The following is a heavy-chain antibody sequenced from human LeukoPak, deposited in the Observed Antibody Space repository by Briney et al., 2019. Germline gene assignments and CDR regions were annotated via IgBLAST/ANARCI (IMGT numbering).Heavy chain of an antibody. CDR1: GYTFSDYG. D-gene: IGHD4/OR15-4a*01. CDR3: ARVGLVDNEYGFYFYMDV. Sequence: GASVKVSCKPSGYTFSDYGITWARQAPGQGIEWMGWISGYNGNTNYAESLQGRVTMTIDTSTSTAYMDVRSLRSDDTAVYYCARVGLVDNEYGFYFYMDVWGKGTTVIVSS. J-gene: IGHJ6*03. V-gene: IGHV1-18*01. CDR2: ISGYNGNT.